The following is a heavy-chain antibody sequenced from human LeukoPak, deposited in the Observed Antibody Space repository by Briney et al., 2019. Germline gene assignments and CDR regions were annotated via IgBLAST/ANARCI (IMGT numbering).Heavy chain of an antibody. CDR3: ARRPRGVIIKTWFDS. J-gene: IGHJ5*01. V-gene: IGHV4-34*01. CDR1: DGSFSGYY. CDR2: INHSGSA. Sequence: SETLSLTCAVYDGSFSGYYCSWIRQPPGRGLEWIGEINHSGSANYNPSLKSRVTILLDTSKNQFSLNLSSVTAADTAVYYCARRPRGVIIKTWFDSWGQGTLVTVSS. D-gene: IGHD3-10*01.